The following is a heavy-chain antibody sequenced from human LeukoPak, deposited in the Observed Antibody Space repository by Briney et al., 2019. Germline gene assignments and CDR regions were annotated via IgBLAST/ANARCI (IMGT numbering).Heavy chain of an antibody. CDR2: IRYDGSNK. J-gene: IGHJ4*01. CDR3: AKEAFVYSGYYPLDY. V-gene: IGHV3-30*02. D-gene: IGHD3-22*01. Sequence: GGSLRLSCAATGFTFSDYAMHWVRQAPGKGLEWLTFIRYDGSNKYYADSLKGRFTISRDNSKNTLYLQMNSLRAEDTAVYYCAKEAFVYSGYYPLDYWGHGTLVSVSS. CDR1: GFTFSDYA.